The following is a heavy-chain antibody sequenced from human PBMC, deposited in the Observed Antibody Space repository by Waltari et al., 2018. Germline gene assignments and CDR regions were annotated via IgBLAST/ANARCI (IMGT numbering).Heavy chain of an antibody. CDR2: IYYSGST. J-gene: IGHJ6*02. CDR1: GGSISSYY. V-gene: IGHV4-59*01. Sequence: QVQLQESGPGLVKPSETLSLPCTVSGGSISSYYWSWIRQPPGKGLEWIGYIYYSGSTNYNPSLKSRVTISVDTSKNQFSLKLSSVTAADTAVYYCARDSRNFGYYYGMDVWGQGTTVTVSS. CDR3: ARDSRNFGYYYGMDV. D-gene: IGHD2-2*01.